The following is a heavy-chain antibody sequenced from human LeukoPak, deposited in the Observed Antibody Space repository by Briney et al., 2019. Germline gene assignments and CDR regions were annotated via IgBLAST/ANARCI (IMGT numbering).Heavy chain of an antibody. V-gene: IGHV4-38-2*02. CDR2: INHSGST. CDR1: DYSITSGYY. J-gene: IGHJ4*02. CDR3: ARGVGGY. Sequence: SETLSLTCTVSDYSITSGYYWGWIRQPPGKGLEWIGEINHSGSTNYNPSLKSRVTISVDTSKNQFSLKLSSVTAADTAVYYCARGVGGYWGQGTLVTVSS. D-gene: IGHD3-16*01.